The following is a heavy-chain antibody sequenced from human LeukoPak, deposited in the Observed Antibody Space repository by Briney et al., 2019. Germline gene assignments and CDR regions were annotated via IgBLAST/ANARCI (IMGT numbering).Heavy chain of an antibody. D-gene: IGHD4-23*01. CDR3: AKDFYTVVTNGGPLNAFDI. Sequence: GGSLRLSCAASGFTFSSYAMSWVRQAPGKGLEWVSAISGSGGSTYYADSVKGRFTISRGNSKNTLYLQMNSLRAEDTAVYYCAKDFYTVVTNGGPLNAFDIWGQGTMVTVSS. CDR1: GFTFSSYA. CDR2: ISGSGGST. J-gene: IGHJ3*02. V-gene: IGHV3-23*01.